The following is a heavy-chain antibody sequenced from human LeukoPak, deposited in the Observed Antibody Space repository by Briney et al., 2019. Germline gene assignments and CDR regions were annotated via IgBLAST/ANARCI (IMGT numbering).Heavy chain of an antibody. CDR3: AKDPYSYGSYFDP. CDR2: IWYDGRDK. D-gene: IGHD5-18*01. V-gene: IGHV3-30*02. J-gene: IGHJ4*02. Sequence: GGSLRLSCAASGFTFSGCGMHWVRQAPGKGLEWVAFIWYDGRDKYYADSVKGQFTISRDNSKNTLYLQMNSLRAEDTAVYYCAKDPYSYGSYFDPWGQGTLATVSS. CDR1: GFTFSGCG.